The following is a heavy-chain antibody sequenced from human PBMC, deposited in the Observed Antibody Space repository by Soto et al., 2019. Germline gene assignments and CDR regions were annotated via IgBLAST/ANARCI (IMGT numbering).Heavy chain of an antibody. Sequence: GGSLRLSCAASVFTFDDYAMHWVRQVPGKGLEWVSIITGSGGSTYYADSVKGRFTISRDNSKNTLYLQMNSLRAEDTAVYYCAIGHSTSWTNFERWGQGTLVTVSS. CDR3: AIGHSTSWTNFER. CDR1: VFTFDDYA. V-gene: IGHV3-23*01. D-gene: IGHD6-13*01. J-gene: IGHJ4*02. CDR2: ITGSGGST.